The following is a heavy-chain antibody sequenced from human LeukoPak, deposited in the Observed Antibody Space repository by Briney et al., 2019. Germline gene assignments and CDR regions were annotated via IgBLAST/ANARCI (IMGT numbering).Heavy chain of an antibody. CDR1: GFSFSSNS. CDR3: ARDFMVRGPSGAFDI. Sequence: GGSLRLSCAASGFSFSSNSMNWVRQAPGKGLEWVSYISGSSTIYYADSVKGRFTISRDNAKNSLYLQMNSLRAEDTAVYYCARDFMVRGPSGAFDIWGQGTMVTVSS. V-gene: IGHV3-48*04. D-gene: IGHD3-10*01. CDR2: ISGSSTI. J-gene: IGHJ3*02.